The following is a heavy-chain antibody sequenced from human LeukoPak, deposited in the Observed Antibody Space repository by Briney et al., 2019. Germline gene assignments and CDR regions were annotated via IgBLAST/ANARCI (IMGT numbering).Heavy chain of an antibody. D-gene: IGHD3-22*01. CDR1: GFTFSSYG. CDR2: IWYDGSNK. CDR3: ARDVAYYYDSSGYYYYYYGMDV. V-gene: IGHV3-33*01. Sequence: GGSPRLSCAASGFTFSSYGMHWVRQAPGKGLEWVAVIWYDGSNKYYADSVKGRFTISRDNSKNTLYLQMNSLRAEDTAVYYCARDVAYYYDSSGYYYYYYGMDVWGQGTTVTVSS. J-gene: IGHJ6*02.